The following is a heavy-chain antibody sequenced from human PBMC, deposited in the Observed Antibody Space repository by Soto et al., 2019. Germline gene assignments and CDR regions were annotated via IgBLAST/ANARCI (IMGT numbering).Heavy chain of an antibody. Sequence: PGCSLRLSCAASGFTFSIYSMNWVRQAPGKGLEWVSSISSSSSYIYYADSVKGRFTISRDNAKNSLYLQMNSLRAEDTAVYYCARDSIPXDFWSGYYNYYYYGMDVWGQGTTVTVSS. CDR1: GFTFSIYS. CDR3: ARDSIPXDFWSGYYNYYYYGMDV. CDR2: ISSSSSYI. J-gene: IGHJ6*02. D-gene: IGHD3-3*01. V-gene: IGHV3-21*01.